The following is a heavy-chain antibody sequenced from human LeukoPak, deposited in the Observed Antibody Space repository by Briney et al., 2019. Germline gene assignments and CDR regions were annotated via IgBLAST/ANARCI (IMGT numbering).Heavy chain of an antibody. J-gene: IGHJ4*02. Sequence: PGGSLRLSCAASEFTFSSHAMSWVRQAPGTGLEWVSAISSSSDHIYYADSVQGRFTISRDNSKNTLYLQMNSLRAEDTALYYCANFVDTSMGGNDYWGQGTLVTVSS. CDR3: ANFVDTSMGGNDY. CDR1: EFTFSSHA. CDR2: ISSSSDHI. V-gene: IGHV3-23*01. D-gene: IGHD5-18*01.